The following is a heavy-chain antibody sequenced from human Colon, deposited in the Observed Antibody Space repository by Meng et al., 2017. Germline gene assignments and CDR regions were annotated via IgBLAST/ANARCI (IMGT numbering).Heavy chain of an antibody. V-gene: IGHV4-4*02. J-gene: IGHJ5*02. Sequence: QVPLQESGPGLVKPSGTLSLTCTVSGGSITSSDWWSWVRQTPGKGLEWIGETYQNGRPNYNPSLKSRVTISVDKSKNQFSLNMTSVTAADTAVYYCAREVVVAGTRNWLDPWGQGILVTVFS. D-gene: IGHD6-19*01. CDR1: GGSITSSDW. CDR2: TYQNGRP. CDR3: AREVVVAGTRNWLDP.